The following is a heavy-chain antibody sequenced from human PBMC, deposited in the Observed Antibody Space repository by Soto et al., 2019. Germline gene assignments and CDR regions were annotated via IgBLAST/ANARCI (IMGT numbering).Heavy chain of an antibody. Sequence: QVQLVQSGAEVKKPGASVKVSCKTSGYTFTNFGISWVRQAPGQGLEWMGWISAYKGKTNYAQKFQGSVTMTTDTTTSTAYMELRSLRSDDTAVYYCARGATPIDYWGQGTLVTVSS. CDR3: ARGATPIDY. V-gene: IGHV1-18*01. CDR2: ISAYKGKT. D-gene: IGHD2-15*01. J-gene: IGHJ4*02. CDR1: GYTFTNFG.